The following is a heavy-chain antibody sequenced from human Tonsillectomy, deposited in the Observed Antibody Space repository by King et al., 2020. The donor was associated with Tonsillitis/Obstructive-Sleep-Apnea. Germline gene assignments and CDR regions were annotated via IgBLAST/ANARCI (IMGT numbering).Heavy chain of an antibody. D-gene: IGHD6-19*01. CDR2: IIPILGTA. CDR1: GGTFSSDA. CDR3: ARDSGGQFDY. V-gene: IGHV1-69*11. Sequence: VQLVQSGAEVKKPGSSVKVSFKASGGTFSSDAISWVRQAPGQGPEWMGGIIPILGTAHYAQKVQGRVTITADESTSTAYMGRSSLRSEDTAVYYCARDSGGQFDYWGQGTLVTVSS. J-gene: IGHJ4*02.